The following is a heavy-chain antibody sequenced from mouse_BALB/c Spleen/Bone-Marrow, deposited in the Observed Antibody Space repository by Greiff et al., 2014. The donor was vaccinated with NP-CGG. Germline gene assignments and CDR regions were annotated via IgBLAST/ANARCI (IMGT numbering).Heavy chain of an antibody. V-gene: IGHV2-6-7*01. D-gene: IGHD1-1*01. CDR3: AREGDYSLYAMDY. CDR2: IWGDGST. J-gene: IGHJ4*01. CDR1: GFSLTGYG. Sequence: QVQLQQSGPGLVAPSQSLSITCTVSGFSLTGYGVNSVRQPPGKGLEWLGMIWGDGSTDYNSALKSRLSISKDNSKSQVFLKMNSLQTDDTARYYCAREGDYSLYAMDYWGQGTSVTVSS.